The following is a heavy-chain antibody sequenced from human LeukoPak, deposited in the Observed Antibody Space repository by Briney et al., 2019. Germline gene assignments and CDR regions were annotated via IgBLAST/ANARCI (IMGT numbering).Heavy chain of an antibody. V-gene: IGHV1-3*01. CDR1: GGTFSSYA. D-gene: IGHD3-16*02. CDR3: ARSFSDAFDI. Sequence: ASVKVSCKASGGTFSSYAINWVRQAPGQRLEWMGWINAGNGNTKYSQKFQGRVTITRDTSASTAYMELSSLRSEDTAVYYCARSFSDAFDIWGQGTMVTVSS. CDR2: INAGNGNT. J-gene: IGHJ3*02.